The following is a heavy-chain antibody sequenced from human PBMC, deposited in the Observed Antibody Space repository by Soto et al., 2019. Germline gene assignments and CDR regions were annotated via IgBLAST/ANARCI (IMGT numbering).Heavy chain of an antibody. CDR3: ARDPGGSFLFVGVSYYIGADV. J-gene: IGHJ6*02. CDR1: GFTLSSYN. D-gene: IGHD1-26*01. V-gene: IGHV3-48*02. Sequence: PGGSLRLSCAASGFTLSSYNMNWVRQAPGKGLEWVSYISGSSDTIYYADSVKGRFTISRDNAKSSLYLQMDSLRDEDTAVYYCARDPGGSFLFVGVSYYIGADVRRQGTTVTV. CDR2: ISGSSDTI.